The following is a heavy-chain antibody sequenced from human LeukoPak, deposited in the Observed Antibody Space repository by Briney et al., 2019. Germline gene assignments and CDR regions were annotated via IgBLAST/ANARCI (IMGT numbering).Heavy chain of an antibody. D-gene: IGHD1-1*01. CDR3: ARDRVQGYYMDV. CDR1: GGSFSGYY. CDR2: IYYSGST. J-gene: IGHJ6*03. Sequence: SETLSLTCAVYGGSFSGYYWSWIRQPPGKGLEWIGSIYYSGSTYYNPSLKSRVTISVDTSKNQFSLKLSSVTAADTAVYYCARDRVQGYYMDVWGKGTTVTVSS. V-gene: IGHV4-34*01.